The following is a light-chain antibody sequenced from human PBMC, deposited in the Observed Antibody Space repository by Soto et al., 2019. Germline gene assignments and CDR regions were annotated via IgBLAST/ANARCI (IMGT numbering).Light chain of an antibody. J-gene: IGLJ2*01. CDR2: YDS. Sequence: SYELTQPPSVSVAPGKTASITCGGNNIGSKRVHWYQQKPGQAPVLVIYYDSDRPSGIPERFSGSNSGNTATLTISRVEAGDEADYYCQVWDNSSDHVVFGGGTKLTVL. CDR3: QVWDNSSDHVV. CDR1: NIGSKR. V-gene: IGLV3-21*04.